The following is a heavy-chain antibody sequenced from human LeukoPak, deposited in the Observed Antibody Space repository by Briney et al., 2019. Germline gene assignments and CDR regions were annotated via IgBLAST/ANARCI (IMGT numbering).Heavy chain of an antibody. J-gene: IGHJ6*04. CDR1: GSSIGSGFY. V-gene: IGHV4-38-2*01. CDR3: ARASGSYGSGSYYYSGMDV. CDR2: IFHSGST. Sequence: SETLSLTCAVSGSSIGSGFYWGWLRQPPGKGLEWLGSIFHSGSTYYNPSLKSRVTISVDTSKNQFSLKPSSVTAADTALYYCARASGSYGSGSYYYSGMDVWGKGTTVTVSS. D-gene: IGHD3-10*01.